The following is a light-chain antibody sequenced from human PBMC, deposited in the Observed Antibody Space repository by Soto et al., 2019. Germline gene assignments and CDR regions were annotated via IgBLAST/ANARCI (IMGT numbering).Light chain of an antibody. CDR2: GAS. V-gene: IGKV3-20*01. J-gene: IGKJ1*01. CDR3: QQYGSSPWT. CDR1: QSVSSSY. Sequence: EIVLTQSPGTLYFSPGERATLSCRASQSVSSSYVDWSKQKPGTDPRLRLVGASSRATGIPDRGRGRGAGTDCTLTISRLETEDVAVYYCQQYGSSPWTFGQGTKVDIK.